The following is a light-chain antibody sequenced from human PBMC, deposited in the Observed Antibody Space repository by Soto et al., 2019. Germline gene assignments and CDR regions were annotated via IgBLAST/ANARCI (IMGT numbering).Light chain of an antibody. CDR3: HQYDSSPLT. CDR2: GAS. V-gene: IGKV3-20*01. J-gene: IGKJ4*01. Sequence: EIVLTQSPGTLSLSPGERATLSCRASQSVSSSYLAWYQQKPGQAPRLRIYGASSRATGIPDRFSGRGCGTDFTLTISRLEPEDFAVYYCHQYDSSPLTFGGGTKVEIK. CDR1: QSVSSSY.